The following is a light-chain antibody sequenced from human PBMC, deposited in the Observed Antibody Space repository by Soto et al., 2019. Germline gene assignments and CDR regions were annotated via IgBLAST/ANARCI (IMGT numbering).Light chain of an antibody. CDR2: AVS. CDR1: SSDIGSYDH. Sequence: LTQPASVSGSPGQSITISCSGTSSDIGSYDHVAWYQQFPGKSPKLIIYAVSDRPSGVSGRFSGSKSGISASLTISGLQTEDEADYYCISYTDRQSYLFGTGTKVIV. J-gene: IGLJ1*01. V-gene: IGLV2-14*03. CDR3: ISYTDRQSYL.